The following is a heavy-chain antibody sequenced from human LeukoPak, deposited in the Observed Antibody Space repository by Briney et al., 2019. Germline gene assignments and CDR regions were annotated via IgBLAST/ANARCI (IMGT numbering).Heavy chain of an antibody. CDR2: IYYTGST. Sequence: SETLSLTCTVSGGSISSGDYYWTWIRQPPGKGLEWIAYIYYTGSTYYNPSLKSRVTISVDTSKNQFSLKLSSVTAADTAVYYCARHSDYYYYYMDVWGKGTTVTVSS. D-gene: IGHD2-21*01. V-gene: IGHV4-30-4*01. J-gene: IGHJ6*03. CDR3: ARHSDYYYYYMDV. CDR1: GGSISSGDYY.